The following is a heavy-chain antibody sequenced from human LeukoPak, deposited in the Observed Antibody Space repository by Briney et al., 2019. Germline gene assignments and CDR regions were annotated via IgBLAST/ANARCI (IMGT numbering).Heavy chain of an antibody. Sequence: PGGSLRLSCAASGFTLSGYWMHWLRQVPGEGLVWVSDINSDGSSTSYANSVKGRFTISRDNAKNKVYLQMTNLRAEDTAVYYCVRRSTFYSGSGSYPHFDSWGRGTLVTVSS. V-gene: IGHV3-74*01. J-gene: IGHJ4*02. CDR2: INSDGSST. D-gene: IGHD3-10*01. CDR1: GFTLSGYW. CDR3: VRRSTFYSGSGSYPHFDS.